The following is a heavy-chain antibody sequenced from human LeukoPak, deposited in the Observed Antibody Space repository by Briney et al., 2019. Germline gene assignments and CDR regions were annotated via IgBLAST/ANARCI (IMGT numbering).Heavy chain of an antibody. J-gene: IGHJ5*02. D-gene: IGHD6-13*01. CDR2: IYYSGST. CDR3: ARGVPRAAAGQEKGYWFDP. CDR1: GGSISSYY. V-gene: IGHV4-59*01. Sequence: SETLSLTCTVSGGSISSYYWSWIRQPPGKGLEWIGYIYYSGSTNYNPSLKSRVTISVDTSKNRFSLKLSSVTAADTAVYYCARGVPRAAAGQEKGYWFDPWGQGTLVTVSS.